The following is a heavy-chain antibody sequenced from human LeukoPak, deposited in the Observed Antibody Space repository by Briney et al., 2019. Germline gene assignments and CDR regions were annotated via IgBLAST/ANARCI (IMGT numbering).Heavy chain of an antibody. CDR2: IKPDGSEK. CDR3: ARGACSRGWTTFDY. J-gene: IGHJ4*02. V-gene: IGHV3-7*01. D-gene: IGHD6-19*01. Sequence: GGSLRLSCAASGFTFTRYWMSWVRQAPGKGLEWVANIKPDGSEKNYVDSVKGRFTISRDNSKNTLYVQMNSLRAEDTAVYYCARGACSRGWTTFDYWGQEILVTVSS. CDR1: GFTFTRYW.